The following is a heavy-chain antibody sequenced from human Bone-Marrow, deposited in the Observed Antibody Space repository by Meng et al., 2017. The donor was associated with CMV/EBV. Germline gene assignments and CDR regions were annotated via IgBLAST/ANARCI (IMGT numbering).Heavy chain of an antibody. CDR3: AHFMTTVTTGWFDP. V-gene: IGHV2-5*01. CDR2: IYWNDDK. J-gene: IGHJ5*02. Sequence: SGFSLSTIGVDVVWIRKPPGKALEWLALIYWNDDKRYSSSLKSRLTITKETYKNQVVLTMTDVDPVDTGTYYCAHFMTTVTTGWFDPWGQGILVTVSS. D-gene: IGHD4-11*01. CDR1: GFSLSTIGVD.